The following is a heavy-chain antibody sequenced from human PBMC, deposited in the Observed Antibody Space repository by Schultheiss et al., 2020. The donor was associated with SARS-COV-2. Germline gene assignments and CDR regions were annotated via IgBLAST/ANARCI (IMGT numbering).Heavy chain of an antibody. J-gene: IGHJ4*02. V-gene: IGHV4-61*01. CDR1: GGSVSSGSYY. D-gene: IGHD3-9*01. CDR2: IYYSGST. Sequence: SQTLSLTCTVSGGSVSSGSYYWSWIRQPPGKGLEWIGYIYYSGSTNYNPSLKSRVTISVDTSKNQFSLKLSSVTAADTAVYYCARGYYDILTGYYYFDYWGQGTLVTVSS. CDR3: ARGYYDILTGYYYFDY.